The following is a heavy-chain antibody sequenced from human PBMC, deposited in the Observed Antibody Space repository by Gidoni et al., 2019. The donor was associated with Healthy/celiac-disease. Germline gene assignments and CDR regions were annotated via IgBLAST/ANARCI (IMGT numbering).Heavy chain of an antibody. D-gene: IGHD3-22*01. V-gene: IGHV3-23*01. Sequence: EVQLLESGGGLVQPGGSLRLSCAASGFTFSSYAMSWVRQAPGKGLEWVSAISGSGVSTYYADSVKGRFTISRDNTKNTMYLQMNSLRAEDTAVYDCAKRVDSGLDYWGQGTLVSVSS. J-gene: IGHJ4*02. CDR1: GFTFSSYA. CDR2: ISGSGVST. CDR3: AKRVDSGLDY.